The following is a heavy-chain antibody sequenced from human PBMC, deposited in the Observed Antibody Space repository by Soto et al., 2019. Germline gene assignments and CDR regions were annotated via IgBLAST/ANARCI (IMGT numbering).Heavy chain of an antibody. CDR2: MNPNSGNT. CDR1: GYTFTSYD. CDR3: ARERSGRSDY. J-gene: IGHJ4*02. D-gene: IGHD1-26*01. V-gene: IGHV1-8*01. Sequence: QVPLVQSGAEVKKPGASVKVSCKASGYTFTSYDINWVRQATGQGLEWMGWMNPNSGNTGYAQKFQGTVTMTRDTSISTAYMELSSVRSEATAEYYCARERSGRSDYWGQGTLVTVSS.